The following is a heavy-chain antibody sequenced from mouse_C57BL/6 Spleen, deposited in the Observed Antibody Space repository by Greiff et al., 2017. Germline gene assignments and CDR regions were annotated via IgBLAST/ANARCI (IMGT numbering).Heavy chain of an antibody. V-gene: IGHV10-1*01. CDR2: IRSKSNNYAT. D-gene: IGHD1-1*01. Sequence: EVKVVESGGGLVQPKASLKLSCAASGFSFTTYAMNWVRQAPGKGLEWVARIRSKSNNYATYYADSVKDRFTISRDDSESMLYLQMNNLKTEDTAMYYCVRSYGSRYFDVWGTGTTVTVSS. J-gene: IGHJ1*03. CDR1: GFSFTTYA. CDR3: VRSYGSRYFDV.